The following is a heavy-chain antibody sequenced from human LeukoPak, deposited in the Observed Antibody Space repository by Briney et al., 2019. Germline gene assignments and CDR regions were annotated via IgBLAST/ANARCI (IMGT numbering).Heavy chain of an antibody. CDR3: ARGGAARPDF. D-gene: IGHD6-6*01. CDR1: GFTFSSYG. J-gene: IGHJ4*02. V-gene: IGHV3-23*01. CDR2: ISGSGGST. Sequence: GGTLRLSCAASGFTFSSYGMSWVRQAPGKGLEWVSAISGSGGSTYYADSVKGRFTISRDNSKNTLYLQMNSLRAEDTAVYYCARGGAARPDFWGQGTLVTVSS.